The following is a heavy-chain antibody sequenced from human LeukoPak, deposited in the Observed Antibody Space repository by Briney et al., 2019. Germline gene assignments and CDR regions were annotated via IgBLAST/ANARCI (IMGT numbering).Heavy chain of an antibody. CDR3: ARGIWEVRQGVAPLDPFDP. CDR2: IIPIFDTT. Sequence: SVKVSCKASGGTFNTYAISWVRQAPGQGLEWMGGIIPIFDTTHYAHNFQGRVTITAEKSTTTAYMELSSLRSEDTAVYYCARGIWEVRQGVAPLDPFDPWGQGTLVTVSS. D-gene: IGHD2-15*01. V-gene: IGHV1-69*06. CDR1: GGTFNTYA. J-gene: IGHJ5*02.